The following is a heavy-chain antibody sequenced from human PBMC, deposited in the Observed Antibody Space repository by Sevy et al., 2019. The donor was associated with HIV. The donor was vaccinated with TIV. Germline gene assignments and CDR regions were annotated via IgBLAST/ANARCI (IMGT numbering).Heavy chain of an antibody. J-gene: IGHJ6*02. V-gene: IGHV3-53*01. CDR2: IYSEGRT. CDR3: TREDIVLGEDNYYGRDV. D-gene: IGHD2-15*01. Sequence: GGSLRLSCVVSGFSVSSSYMSWVRQAPGKGLEWVSNIYSEGRTYYADSVRGRFTISGDTSKNTVYLEMKSLGAEDTAVYYCTREDIVLGEDNYYGRDVWGHGTTVT. CDR1: GFSVSSSY.